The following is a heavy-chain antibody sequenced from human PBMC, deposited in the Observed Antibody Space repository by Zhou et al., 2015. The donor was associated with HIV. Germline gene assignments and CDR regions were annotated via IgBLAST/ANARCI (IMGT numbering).Heavy chain of an antibody. Sequence: VQIVQSGAEVKKPGSSVKVSCKASGGTFSSYAISWVRQAPGQGLEWMGGIIPIFGTANYAQKFQGRVTITADESTSTAYMELSSLRSEDTAVYYCARDGQLGIVVPAADTWFDPWGQGTLVTVSS. CDR1: GGTFSSYA. D-gene: IGHD2-2*01. V-gene: IGHV1-69*12. CDR2: IIPIFGTA. CDR3: ARDGQLGIVVPAADTWFDP. J-gene: IGHJ5*02.